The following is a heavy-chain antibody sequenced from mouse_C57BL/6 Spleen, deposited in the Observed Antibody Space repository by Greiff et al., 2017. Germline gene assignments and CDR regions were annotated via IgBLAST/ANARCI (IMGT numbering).Heavy chain of an antibody. CDR3: ERHEEGGGLRRGYWYFDV. D-gene: IGHD2-4*01. Sequence: QVQLKQSGAELVKPGASVKLSCKASGYTFTEYTIHWVKQRSGQGLEWIGWFYPGSGSIKYNEKFKDKATLTADKSSSTVYMELSRLTSEDSAVYFCERHEEGGGLRRGYWYFDVWGTGTTVTVSS. CDR2: FYPGSGSI. J-gene: IGHJ1*03. CDR1: GYTFTEYT. V-gene: IGHV1-62-2*01.